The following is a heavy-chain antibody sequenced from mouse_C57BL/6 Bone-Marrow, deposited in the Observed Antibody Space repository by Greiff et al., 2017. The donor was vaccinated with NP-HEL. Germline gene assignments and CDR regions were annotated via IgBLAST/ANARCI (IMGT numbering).Heavy chain of an antibody. D-gene: IGHD1-1*01. CDR3: ARSDTTVVFYYYAMDY. Sequence: VQLQQSVAELVRPGASVKLSCTASGFNIKNTYMHWVKQRPEQGLEWIGRIDPANGNTKYSPKFQGKATITADTSSNTAYLQLSSLTSEDTAIYYCARSDTTVVFYYYAMDYWGQGTSVTVSS. V-gene: IGHV14-3*01. J-gene: IGHJ4*01. CDR1: GFNIKNTY. CDR2: IDPANGNT.